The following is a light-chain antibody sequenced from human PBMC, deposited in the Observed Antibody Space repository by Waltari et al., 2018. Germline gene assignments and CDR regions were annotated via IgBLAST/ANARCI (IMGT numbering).Light chain of an antibody. CDR1: SSNIGSNT. CDR2: SNT. V-gene: IGLV1-44*01. Sequence: QSVLTQPPSASGTPGQRVTLSCYGSSSNIGSNTVNWYQQPPGTAPKTLIYSNTHRPSGVPDRFSGSKSCTSASLAISGLQSEDEADYYCAAWDDSLNGVVFGGGTKLTVL. J-gene: IGLJ2*01. CDR3: AAWDDSLNGVV.